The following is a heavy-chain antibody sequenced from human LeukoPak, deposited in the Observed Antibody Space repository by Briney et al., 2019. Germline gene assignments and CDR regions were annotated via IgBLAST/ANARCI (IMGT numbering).Heavy chain of an antibody. CDR2: IIPILGTA. V-gene: IGHV1-69*04. J-gene: IGHJ4*02. CDR3: AKSPIAVAGTEYFDY. Sequence: ASVKVSCKASGGTFSSYAISWVRQAPGQGLEWMGRIIPILGTANYAQKFQGRVTITADKSTSTAYMELSSLRSEDTAVYYCAKSPIAVAGTEYFDYWGQGTLVTVSS. CDR1: GGTFSSYA. D-gene: IGHD6-19*01.